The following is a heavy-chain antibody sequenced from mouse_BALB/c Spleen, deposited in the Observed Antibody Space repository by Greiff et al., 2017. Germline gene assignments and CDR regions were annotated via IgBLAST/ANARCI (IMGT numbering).Heavy chain of an antibody. V-gene: IGHV7-3*02. CDR2: IRNKAIGYTT. D-gene: IGHD2-1*01. CDR3: ARDGNYYAMDY. Sequence: EVNVVESGGGLVQPGGSLRLSCATSGFTFTDYYMSWVRQPPGKALEWLGFIRNKAIGYTTEYSASVKGRFTISRDNSQSILYLQMNTLRAEDSATYYCARDGNYYAMDYWGQGTSVTVSS. J-gene: IGHJ4*01. CDR1: GFTFTDYY.